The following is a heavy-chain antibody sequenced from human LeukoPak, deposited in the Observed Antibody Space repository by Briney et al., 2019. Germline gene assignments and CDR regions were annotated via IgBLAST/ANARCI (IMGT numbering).Heavy chain of an antibody. V-gene: IGHV3-23*01. CDR1: GFTFSSYA. Sequence: PGGSLRLSCAASGFTFSSYAMSWVRQAPGKGLEWVSVISGSGGSTYYADSLKGRFTISRDNSKNTLYLQMNSLRADDTAVYYCAKDRWGSSFKGLDYWGQGTLVTVSS. J-gene: IGHJ4*02. CDR2: ISGSGGST. D-gene: IGHD6-6*01. CDR3: AKDRWGSSFKGLDY.